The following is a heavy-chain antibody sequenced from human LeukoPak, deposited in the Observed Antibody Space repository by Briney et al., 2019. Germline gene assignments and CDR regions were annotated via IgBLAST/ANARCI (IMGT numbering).Heavy chain of an antibody. CDR1: GYTFTGYY. Sequence: GASVKVSCKASGYTFTGYYMHWVRQAPGQGLEWMGWINPNSGGTNYAQKFQGRVTMTRDTSISTAYMELSRLKSDDTAVYYCARGDSLNYYYMDVWGKGTTVTVSS. CDR3: ARGDSLNYYYMDV. J-gene: IGHJ6*03. V-gene: IGHV1-2*02. CDR2: INPNSGGT.